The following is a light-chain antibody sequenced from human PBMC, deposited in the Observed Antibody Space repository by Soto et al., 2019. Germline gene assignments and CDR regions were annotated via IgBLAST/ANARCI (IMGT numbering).Light chain of an antibody. Sequence: QSALTQPPSASGSPGQSVTISCTGTSSDVGGYNYVSWYQQHPGKAPKLMIYEVSKRPSGVPDRFSGSKSGNTASLTVSGLQAEDEADYCCSSYAGSNNFRVFGGGTQLTVL. CDR3: SSYAGSNNFRV. J-gene: IGLJ3*02. CDR1: SSDVGGYNY. CDR2: EVS. V-gene: IGLV2-8*01.